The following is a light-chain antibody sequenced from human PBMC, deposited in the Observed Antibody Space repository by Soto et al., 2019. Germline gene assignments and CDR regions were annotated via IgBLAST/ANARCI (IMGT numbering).Light chain of an antibody. Sequence: EIVLTQSPGTLSLSPGERATLSCRASQNVANYLDWYQQKPGQAPRLLIYDASNRATGIPARFSGSGSGTDFTLTISSLEPEDFAVYYCQQRSNWPITFGQGTRLEIK. V-gene: IGKV3-11*01. CDR1: QNVANY. CDR3: QQRSNWPIT. CDR2: DAS. J-gene: IGKJ5*01.